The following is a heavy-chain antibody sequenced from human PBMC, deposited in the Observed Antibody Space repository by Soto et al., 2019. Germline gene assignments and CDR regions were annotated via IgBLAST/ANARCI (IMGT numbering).Heavy chain of an antibody. V-gene: IGHV4-39*01. D-gene: IGHD2-2*01. Sequence: QLQLQESGPGLVKPSETLSLTCTVSGGSISSSSYYWGWIRQPPGKGLEWIGSIYYSGSTYYNPSPKDRVTIPLATSKNPFSPKLTSVTSADTAVYNCARQPYCSSTRCYAFSGWFDPCGQGTLVTVSS. CDR3: ARQPYCSSTRCYAFSGWFDP. J-gene: IGHJ5*02. CDR2: IYYSGST. CDR1: GGSISSSSYY.